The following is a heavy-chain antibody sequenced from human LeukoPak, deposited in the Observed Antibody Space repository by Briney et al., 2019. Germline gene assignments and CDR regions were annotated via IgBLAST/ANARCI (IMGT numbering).Heavy chain of an antibody. Sequence: SETLSLTCTVSGGPIRDYFWSWIRQPPGKGLEWIGYIYYSGSTNYNPSLKSRVTISVDTSKSQFSLKLSSVTAADTAVYYCARLGGYGYFDYWGQGTLVTVSS. CDR3: ARLGGYGYFDY. V-gene: IGHV4-59*01. D-gene: IGHD5-12*01. CDR2: IYYSGST. J-gene: IGHJ4*02. CDR1: GGPIRDYF.